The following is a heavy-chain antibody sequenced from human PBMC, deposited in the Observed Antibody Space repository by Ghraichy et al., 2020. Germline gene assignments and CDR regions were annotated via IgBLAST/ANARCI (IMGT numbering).Heavy chain of an antibody. J-gene: IGHJ4*01. CDR2: TYSNGRT. V-gene: IGHV3-66*01. D-gene: IGHD5-18*01. CDR3: ARDTGYNYGFYFEY. Sequence: SSTYSNGRTYHADSVKGRFTISRDNSKNTLYLQMNSLRVEYTAVYYCARDTGYNYGFYFEYWG.